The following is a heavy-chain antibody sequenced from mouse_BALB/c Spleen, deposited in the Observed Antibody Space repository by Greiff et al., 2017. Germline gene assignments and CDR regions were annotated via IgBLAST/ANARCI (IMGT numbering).Heavy chain of an antibody. V-gene: IGHV5-6-5*01. D-gene: IGHD2-1*01. CDR1: GFTFSSYA. J-gene: IGHJ2*01. CDR2: ISSGGST. Sequence: EVKLMESGGGLVKPGGSLKLSCAASGFTFSSYAMSWVRQTPEKRLEWVASISSGGSTYYPDSVKGRFTISRDNARNILYLQMSSLRSEDTAMYYCARGGNYGNYFDYWGQGTTLTVSS. CDR3: ARGGNYGNYFDY.